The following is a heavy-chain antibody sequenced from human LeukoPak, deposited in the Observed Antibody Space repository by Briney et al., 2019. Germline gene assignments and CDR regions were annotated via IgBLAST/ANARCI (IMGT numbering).Heavy chain of an antibody. D-gene: IGHD6-19*01. CDR3: ARDAQLSSGWYEIDY. CDR2: ISYDGSNK. CDR1: GFTFSSYA. J-gene: IGHJ4*02. V-gene: IGHV3-30-3*01. Sequence: GGSLRLSCAASGFTFSSYAMHWVRQAPGKGLEWVAVISYDGSNKYYADSVKGRFTISRDNSKNTLYLQMNSLRAEVTAVYYCARDAQLSSGWYEIDYWGQGTLVTVSS.